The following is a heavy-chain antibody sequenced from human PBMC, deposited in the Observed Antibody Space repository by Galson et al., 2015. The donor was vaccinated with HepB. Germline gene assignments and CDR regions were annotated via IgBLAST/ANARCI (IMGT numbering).Heavy chain of an antibody. J-gene: IGHJ4*02. CDR1: GFTFDDYA. CDR2: ISWNSGNI. Sequence: SLRLSCAASGFTFDDYAMHWVRQAPGKGLEWVSGISWNSGNIGYADSVKGRFTISRDNAKNSLYLQMNSLRAEDTAVYYCAREGEYQLLIDYWGQGTLVTVSS. D-gene: IGHD2-2*01. CDR3: AREGEYQLLIDY. V-gene: IGHV3-9*01.